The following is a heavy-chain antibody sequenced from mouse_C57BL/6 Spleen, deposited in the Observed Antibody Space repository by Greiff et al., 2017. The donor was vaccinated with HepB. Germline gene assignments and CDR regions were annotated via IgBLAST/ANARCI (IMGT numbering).Heavy chain of an antibody. CDR1: GYSITSGYY. Sequence: EVKLMESGPGLVKPSQSLSLTCSVTGYSITSGYYWNWIRQFPGNKLEWMGYISYDGSNNYNPSLKNRITITRDTSKNQCFLKLNSVTTEDTATYYCAREGNDAMDYGGQGTSVTVSS. J-gene: IGHJ4*01. CDR2: ISYDGSN. V-gene: IGHV3-6*01. CDR3: AREGNDAMDY.